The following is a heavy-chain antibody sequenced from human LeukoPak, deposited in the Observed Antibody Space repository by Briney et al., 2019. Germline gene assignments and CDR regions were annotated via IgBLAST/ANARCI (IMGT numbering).Heavy chain of an antibody. J-gene: IGHJ6*02. D-gene: IGHD5-18*01. CDR3: ANSIVDTAMIDYYYYYGMDV. Sequence: GGSLRLSCAASGFTFSSYAMSWVRQAPGKGLEWVSAISGSGGSTYYADSVKGRFTISRDNSKNTLYLQMNSLRAEDTAVYYCANSIVDTAMIDYYYYYGMDVWGQETTVTVSS. V-gene: IGHV3-23*01. CDR2: ISGSGGST. CDR1: GFTFSSYA.